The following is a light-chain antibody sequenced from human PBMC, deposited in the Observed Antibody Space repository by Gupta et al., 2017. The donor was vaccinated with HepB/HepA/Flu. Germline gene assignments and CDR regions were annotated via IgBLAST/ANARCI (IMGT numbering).Light chain of an antibody. Sequence: SYVLIQPPSVSVAPGKPATITCWGDKIGSKCVYWYQQTPGQDPVLVAYADNGRPSGTPARFSGSNSGNTATPTISSVEAGDEADDYCQGWACNSGDHRWVFGGGTTLTVL. J-gene: IGLJ3*02. CDR3: QGWACNSGDHRWV. CDR2: ADN. V-gene: IGLV3-21*03. CDR1: KIGSKC.